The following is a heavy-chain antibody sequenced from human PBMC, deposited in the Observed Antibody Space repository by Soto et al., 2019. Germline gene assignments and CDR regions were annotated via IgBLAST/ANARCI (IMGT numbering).Heavy chain of an antibody. J-gene: IGHJ6*02. V-gene: IGHV3-30-3*01. CDR2: ISYDGSNK. Sequence: QVQLVESGGGVVQPGRSLRLSCAASGFTFSSYAMHWVRQAPGKGLEWVAVISYDGSNKYYADSVKGRFTISRDNSKNXLXLXXNSLRAEDTAVYYCARVTIGDFWSGYWTYYYGMDVWGQGTTVTVSS. CDR3: ARVTIGDFWSGYWTYYYGMDV. D-gene: IGHD3-3*01. CDR1: GFTFSSYA.